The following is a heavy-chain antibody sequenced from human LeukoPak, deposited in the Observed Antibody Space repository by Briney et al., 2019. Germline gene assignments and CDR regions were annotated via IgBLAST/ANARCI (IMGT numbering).Heavy chain of an antibody. CDR1: GGSFNHYY. J-gene: IGHJ4*02. V-gene: IGHV4-34*01. CDR2: INHSGIT. D-gene: IGHD3-10*01. CDR3: AEGHYGSGSYYKY. Sequence: PSETLSLTCAVYGGSFNHYYWSWIRQPPGKGLEWIGEINHSGITNYNPSLKSRVTISIDTSKTQFSLNLNSVTAADTAVYYCAEGHYGSGSYYKYWGQGTLVTVSS.